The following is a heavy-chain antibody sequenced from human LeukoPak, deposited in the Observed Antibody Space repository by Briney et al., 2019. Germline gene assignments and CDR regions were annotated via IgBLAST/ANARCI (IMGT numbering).Heavy chain of an antibody. D-gene: IGHD3-9*01. CDR2: ISWDGGST. J-gene: IGHJ4*02. CDR3: AKQFTRNLRYFDHPFFDY. V-gene: IGHV3-43*01. CDR1: GFTVSSDY. Sequence: GGSLRLSCAASGFTVSSDYMSWVRQAPGKGLEWVSLISWDGGSTYYADSVKGRFTISRDNSKNSLYLQMNSLRTEDTALYYCAKQFTRNLRYFDHPFFDYWGQGTLVTVSS.